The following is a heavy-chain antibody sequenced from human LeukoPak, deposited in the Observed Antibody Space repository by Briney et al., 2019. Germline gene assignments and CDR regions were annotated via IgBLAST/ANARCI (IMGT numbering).Heavy chain of an antibody. CDR2: IRYDGSNK. CDR1: GFTFSSYG. D-gene: IGHD3-22*01. Sequence: GGSLRLSRAASGFTFSSYGMHWVRQAPGKGLEWVAFIRYDGSNKYYADSVKGRFTISRDNSKNTLYLQMNSLRAEDTAVYYCAKDPYYYDSSGYYYHRAFDIWGQGTMVTVSS. J-gene: IGHJ3*02. V-gene: IGHV3-30*02. CDR3: AKDPYYYDSSGYYYHRAFDI.